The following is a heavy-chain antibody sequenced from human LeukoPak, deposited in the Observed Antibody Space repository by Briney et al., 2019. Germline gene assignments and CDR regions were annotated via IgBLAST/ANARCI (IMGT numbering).Heavy chain of an antibody. J-gene: IGHJ4*02. CDR2: ISGSGGST. V-gene: IGHV3-23*01. CDR3: AISGGYWAWAH. Sequence: GGSLRLSCAASGFTFSSYAMSWVRQAPGRGLEWVSGISGSGGSTYYADSVKGRFTISRDNSKNTLFLQMNSLRAEDTAVYYCAISGGYWAWAHWGQGTLVTVSS. D-gene: IGHD1-26*01. CDR1: GFTFSSYA.